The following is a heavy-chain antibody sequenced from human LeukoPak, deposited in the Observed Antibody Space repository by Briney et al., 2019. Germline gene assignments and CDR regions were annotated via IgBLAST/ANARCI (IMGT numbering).Heavy chain of an antibody. D-gene: IGHD2/OR15-2a*01. CDR2: IYDSGST. CDR1: GGSIRSSYYY. Sequence: SETLSLTCTVSGGSIRSSYYYWGWIRQPPGKGLEWIGSIYDSGSTYYNPSLKSRVTISVDTSKNQFSLKLSSVTAADTAVYYCAREPVYGIPPDYWGQGTLVTVSS. V-gene: IGHV4-39*07. CDR3: AREPVYGIPPDY. J-gene: IGHJ4*02.